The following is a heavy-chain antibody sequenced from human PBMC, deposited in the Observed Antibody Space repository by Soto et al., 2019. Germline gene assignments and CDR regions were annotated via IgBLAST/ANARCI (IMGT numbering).Heavy chain of an antibody. J-gene: IGHJ4*02. Sequence: GESLKISCKGSGYSFTSYWIGWVRQMPGKGLEWMGIIYPGDSDTRYSPSFQGQVTISADKSISTAYLQWSSLKASDTAMYYCARNGYCTNGVCSGDFDYCGQGTLVPVSS. D-gene: IGHD2-8*01. CDR2: IYPGDSDT. CDR3: ARNGYCTNGVCSGDFDY. CDR1: GYSFTSYW. V-gene: IGHV5-51*01.